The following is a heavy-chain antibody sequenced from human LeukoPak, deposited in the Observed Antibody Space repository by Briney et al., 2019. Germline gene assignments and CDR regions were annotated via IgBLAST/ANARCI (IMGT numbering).Heavy chain of an antibody. CDR3: ARHEVAPIAVAGTVSPATYGMDV. V-gene: IGHV5-51*01. CDR1: GYSFTSYW. Sequence: GESLKISCKGSGYSFTSYWIGWVRQMPGKGLEWMGIIYPGDPDTRYSPSFQGQVTISADKSISTAYLQWSSLKASDTAMYYCARHEVAPIAVAGTVSPATYGMDVWGQGTTVTVSS. D-gene: IGHD6-19*01. CDR2: IYPGDPDT. J-gene: IGHJ6*02.